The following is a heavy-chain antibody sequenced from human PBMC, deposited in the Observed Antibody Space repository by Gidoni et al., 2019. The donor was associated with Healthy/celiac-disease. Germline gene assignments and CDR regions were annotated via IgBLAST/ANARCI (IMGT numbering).Heavy chain of an antibody. V-gene: IGHV3-30-3*01. CDR3: ARTDILTEGWSLDY. Sequence: QVQLVESGGGVVRPGWSLRRSCAASGFNFSSYARHRVRQAPGKGLDWVAVISYDGSNKYYADSVKGRFTISRDNSKNTLYLQMNSLRAEDTAVYYCARTDILTEGWSLDYWGQGTLVTVSS. D-gene: IGHD3-9*01. CDR2: ISYDGSNK. J-gene: IGHJ4*02. CDR1: GFNFSSYA.